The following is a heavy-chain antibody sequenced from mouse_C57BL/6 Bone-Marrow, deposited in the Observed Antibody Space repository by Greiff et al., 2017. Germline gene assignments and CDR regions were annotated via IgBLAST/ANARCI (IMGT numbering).Heavy chain of an antibody. CDR2: MLPGSGST. Sequence: VQLQQSGAELMKPGASVKLSCNATGYTFTGYWIEWVKQRPGHGLESIGEMLPGSGSTNYNEKFKGKATSTADTSSNKAYMQLSSLTTEDSAIYYCASPSNYYGSTFYAMDYWGQGTSVTVSS. CDR3: ASPSNYYGSTFYAMDY. J-gene: IGHJ4*01. D-gene: IGHD1-1*01. CDR1: GYTFTGYW. V-gene: IGHV1-9*01.